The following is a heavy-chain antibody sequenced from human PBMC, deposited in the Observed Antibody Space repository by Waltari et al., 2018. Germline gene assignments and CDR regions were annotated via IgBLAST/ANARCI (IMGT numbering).Heavy chain of an antibody. CDR2: IYRGGET. D-gene: IGHD6-13*01. J-gene: IGHJ4*02. V-gene: IGHV3-53*01. CDR3: TSDHGLSWPLD. CDR1: GVIVSNNY. Sequence: EVHLVESGGGLVHPGDSVRLSCAASGVIVSNNYMSWVRQPPGKGLEWVSVIYRGGETYYADSVKGRFTISRDNSKNTLDLQMNSVRAEDTAVYYCTSDHGLSWPLDWGQGTMVTVSS.